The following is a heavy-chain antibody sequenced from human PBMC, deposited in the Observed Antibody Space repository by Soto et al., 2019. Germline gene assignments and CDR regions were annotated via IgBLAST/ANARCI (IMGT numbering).Heavy chain of an antibody. D-gene: IGHD6-13*01. CDR1: GFTVSSNY. V-gene: IGHV3-53*01. CDR2: IYSGGST. CDR3: ARVSRRAWYSRSDNWFDP. J-gene: IGHJ5*02. Sequence: GSLRLSCAASGFTVSSNYMSWVRQAPGKGLEWVSVIYSGGSTYYADSVKGRFTISRDNSKNTLYLQMNSLRAEDTAVYYCARVSRRAWYSRSDNWFDPWGQGTLVTVSS.